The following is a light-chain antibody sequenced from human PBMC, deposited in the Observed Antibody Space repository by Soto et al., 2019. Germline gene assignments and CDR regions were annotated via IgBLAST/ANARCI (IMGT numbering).Light chain of an antibody. CDR2: AAS. Sequence: DIQMTQSPSTLSASVGDRVTITCRASQSISDWLAWYQQKPGKAPNLLIYAASILESVVPSRFSGSGSGTEFTLAISSLQPDDFATYYCQQYNDYPWTFGQGTKVEIK. V-gene: IGKV1-5*01. CDR3: QQYNDYPWT. CDR1: QSISDW. J-gene: IGKJ1*01.